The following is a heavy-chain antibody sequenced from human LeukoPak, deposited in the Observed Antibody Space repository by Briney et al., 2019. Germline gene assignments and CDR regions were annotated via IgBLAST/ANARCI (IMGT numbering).Heavy chain of an antibody. V-gene: IGHV4-34*01. Sequence: SETLSPTCAVYGGSFSGYYWSWIRQPPGKGLEWIGEINHSGSTNYNPSLKSRVTISVDTSKNQFSLKLSSVTAADTAVYYCASRYCSSTSCYYGAYNWFDPWGQGTLVTVSS. CDR3: ASRYCSSTSCYYGAYNWFDP. J-gene: IGHJ5*02. D-gene: IGHD2-2*01. CDR2: INHSGST. CDR1: GGSFSGYY.